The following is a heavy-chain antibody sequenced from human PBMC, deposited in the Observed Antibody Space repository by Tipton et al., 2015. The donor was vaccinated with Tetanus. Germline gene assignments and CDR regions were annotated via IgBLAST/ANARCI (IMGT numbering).Heavy chain of an antibody. J-gene: IGHJ4*02. D-gene: IGHD3-10*01. V-gene: IGHV4-4*02. Sequence: SLRLSCTVSGDSISSNNWWSWVRQTPEKGLEWIGDIFHLGYTNYNPSLRSRVTIAVDTSKNQFSLRPRSVTAADTAVFYCAGLYWYGSASYPLYWGQGTLVTVSS. CDR3: AGLYWYGSASYPLY. CDR1: GDSISSNNW. CDR2: IFHLGYT.